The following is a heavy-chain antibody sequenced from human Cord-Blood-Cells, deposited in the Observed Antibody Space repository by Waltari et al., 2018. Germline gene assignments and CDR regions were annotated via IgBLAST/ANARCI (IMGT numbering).Heavy chain of an antibody. CDR1: GDRLPSNSAA. J-gene: IGHJ4*02. D-gene: IGHD6-6*01. CDR3: ARDGYSRSSFDY. CDR2: TYYRSKWYN. Sequence: QVQLQQSGPGLGKPSQTLPLTCAISGDRLPSNSAARTWTRQAPSRRLEWLGSTYYRSKWYNDYAVSVKSRITINPDTSKNQFSLQLNSVTPEDTAVYYCARDGYSRSSFDYWGQGTLVTVSS. V-gene: IGHV6-1*01.